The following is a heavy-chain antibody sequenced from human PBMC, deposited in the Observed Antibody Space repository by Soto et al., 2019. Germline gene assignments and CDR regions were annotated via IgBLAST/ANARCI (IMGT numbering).Heavy chain of an antibody. V-gene: IGHV3-9*01. J-gene: IGHJ4*02. D-gene: IGHD3-16*01. CDR3: AKALASFGGVTYYFDY. CDR2: ISWNSGSI. CDR1: GFTFDDYA. Sequence: GGSLGLYCAASGFTFDDYAMHWVRQAPGKGLEWVSGISWNSGSIGYADSVKGRFTISRDDSKNTLYLQMNSLRAEDTAVYYCAKALASFGGVTYYFDYWGQGTLVTVSS.